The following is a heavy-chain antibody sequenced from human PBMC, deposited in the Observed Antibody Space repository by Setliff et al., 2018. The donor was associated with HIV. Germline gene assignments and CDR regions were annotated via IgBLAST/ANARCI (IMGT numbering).Heavy chain of an antibody. V-gene: IGHV1-8*01. CDR1: GYTFTSYD. Sequence: ASVKVSCKASGYTFTSYDINWVRQATGQGLEWMAWINPNSGNIDYAQKFQGRVTMTKNTSISTAYLELSSLRSEDTAVYYCARGVPPDLYYDSSHGYDAFDIWGQGTMVTVSS. D-gene: IGHD3-22*01. J-gene: IGHJ3*02. CDR2: INPNSGNI. CDR3: ARGVPPDLYYDSSHGYDAFDI.